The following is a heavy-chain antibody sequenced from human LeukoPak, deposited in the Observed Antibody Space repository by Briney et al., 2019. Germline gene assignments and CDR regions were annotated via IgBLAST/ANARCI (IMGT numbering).Heavy chain of an antibody. J-gene: IGHJ6*02. CDR1: GGSISSYY. Sequence: SETLSLTCTVSGGSISSYYWSWIRQPPGKGLEWIGYIYYSGSTNYNPSLKSRVTISVDTSKNQFSLKLSSVTAADTAVYYCARDQGDDRGMDVWGQGTTGTVSS. CDR3: ARDQGDDRGMDV. CDR2: IYYSGST. V-gene: IGHV4-59*01. D-gene: IGHD2-21*02.